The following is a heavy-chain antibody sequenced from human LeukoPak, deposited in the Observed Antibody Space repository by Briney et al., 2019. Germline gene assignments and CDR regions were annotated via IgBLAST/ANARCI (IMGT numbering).Heavy chain of an antibody. V-gene: IGHV4-34*01. D-gene: IGHD6-19*01. Sequence: SETLSLTCAVYGGSFSGYYWSWIRQPPGKGPEWIGEINHSGSTNYNPSLKSRVTISVDTSKNQFSLKLSSVTAADTAVYYCAREKRSSVAGFDPWGQGTLVTVSS. CDR1: GGSFSGYY. J-gene: IGHJ5*02. CDR3: AREKRSSVAGFDP. CDR2: INHSGST.